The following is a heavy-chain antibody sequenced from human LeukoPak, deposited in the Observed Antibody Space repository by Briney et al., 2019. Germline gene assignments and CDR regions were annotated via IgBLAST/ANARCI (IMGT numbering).Heavy chain of an antibody. CDR3: ARFAGKGDPLDY. V-gene: IGHV3-21*05. Sequence: PGGSLRLSCAASGFTFSSHSLDWVRQAPGKGLEWVSYISISVTYTNYADSVKGRFTISRDSAKNSLYLQMNSLRAEDTAVYYCARFAGKGDPLDYWGQGTLVTVSS. CDR2: ISISVTYT. CDR1: GFTFSSHS. D-gene: IGHD1-1*01. J-gene: IGHJ4*02.